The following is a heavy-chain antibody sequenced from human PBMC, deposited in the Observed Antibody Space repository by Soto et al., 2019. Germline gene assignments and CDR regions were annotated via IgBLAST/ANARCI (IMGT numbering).Heavy chain of an antibody. D-gene: IGHD3-10*01. CDR1: GGTFSSYA. V-gene: IGHV1-69*01. Sequence: QVQLVQSGAEVKKPGSSVKVSCKASGGTFSSYAISWVRQAPGQGLEWMGGIIPIFGTANYAQKFQGRVTITADESTSTAYMELSSLRSEDTAMYYCAGTYGGNSGSGWAVDYWGQGTLVTVSS. CDR2: IIPIFGTA. CDR3: AGTYGGNSGSGWAVDY. J-gene: IGHJ4*02.